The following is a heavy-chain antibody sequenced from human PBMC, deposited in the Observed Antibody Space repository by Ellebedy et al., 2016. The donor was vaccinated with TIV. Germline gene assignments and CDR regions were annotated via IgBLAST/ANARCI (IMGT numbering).Heavy chain of an antibody. CDR3: AKDRAYYYDSSGYYDY. CDR2: ISGSGGNT. V-gene: IGHV3-23*01. Sequence: GGSLRLSCAASGFTFSSYAMSWVRQAPGKGLEWVSAISGSGGNTYYADSVKGRFTISRDNSKNTLYLQMNSLRAEDTAVYYCAKDRAYYYDSSGYYDYWGQGTLVTVSS. CDR1: GFTFSSYA. J-gene: IGHJ4*02. D-gene: IGHD3-22*01.